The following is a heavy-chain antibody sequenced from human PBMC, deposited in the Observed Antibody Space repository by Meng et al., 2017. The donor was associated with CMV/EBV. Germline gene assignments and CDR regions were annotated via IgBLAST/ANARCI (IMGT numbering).Heavy chain of an antibody. CDR3: AGGIVVPGRYYYYGMDV. Sequence: SVKVSCKASGGTFSSYAFSWVRQAPGQGLEWMGWIIPIFGIANYAQKFQGRVTITADKSTSTAYMELSSLRSEDPAVYYCAGGIVVPGRYYYYGMDVWGQGTTVTVSS. V-gene: IGHV1-69*10. J-gene: IGHJ6*02. CDR1: GGTFSSYA. D-gene: IGHD2-2*01. CDR2: IIPIFGIA.